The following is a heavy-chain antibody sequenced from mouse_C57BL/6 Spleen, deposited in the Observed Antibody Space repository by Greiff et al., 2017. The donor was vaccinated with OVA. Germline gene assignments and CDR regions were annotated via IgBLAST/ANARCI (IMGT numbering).Heavy chain of an antibody. CDR1: GYTFTSYW. Sequence: QVQLQQSGAELVMPGASVKLSCKASGYTFTSYWMHWVKQRPGQGLEWIGEIDPSDSYTNYNQKFKGKYTLTVDKSSSTAYMQLSSLTTEDSAVYYSARGGYAMDYWGQGTSVTVSS. CDR3: ARGGYAMDY. V-gene: IGHV1-69*01. CDR2: IDPSDSYT. J-gene: IGHJ4*01.